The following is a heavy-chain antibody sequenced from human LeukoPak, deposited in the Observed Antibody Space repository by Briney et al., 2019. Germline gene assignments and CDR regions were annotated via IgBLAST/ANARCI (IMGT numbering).Heavy chain of an antibody. CDR3: ARELRYFDWLYVYYYYYMDV. V-gene: IGHV3-30*01. D-gene: IGHD3-9*01. CDR1: GFTFSSYA. J-gene: IGHJ6*03. CDR2: ISYDGSNK. Sequence: PGGSLRLSCAASGFTFSSYAMHWVRQAPGKGLEWVAVISYDGSNKYYADSVKGRFTISRDNSKNTPYLQMNSLRAEDTAVYYCARELRYFDWLYVYYYYYMDVWGKGTTVTVSS.